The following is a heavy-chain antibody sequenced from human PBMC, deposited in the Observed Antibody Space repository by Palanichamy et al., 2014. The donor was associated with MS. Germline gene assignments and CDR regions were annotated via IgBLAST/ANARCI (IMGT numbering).Heavy chain of an antibody. D-gene: IGHD3-10*01. CDR2: DYNSETT. CDR1: GGSITTRSYY. V-gene: IGHV4-39*01. Sequence: QLQLQESGPGLVKPSATLSLTCTVSGGSITTRSYYWGWIRQTPGKGLEWIASDYNSETTYYNPSLKSRVRTSVDTSKNQFSLQLSSVTAADTAVYYCARHGVRGVSGRVDYWGQGTLVTVSS. CDR3: ARHGVRGVSGRVDY. J-gene: IGHJ4*02.